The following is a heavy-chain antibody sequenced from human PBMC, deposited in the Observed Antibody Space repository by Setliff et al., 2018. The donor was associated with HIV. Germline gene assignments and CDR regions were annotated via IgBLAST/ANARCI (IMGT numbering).Heavy chain of an antibody. D-gene: IGHD3-9*01. CDR1: GGSISSHY. J-gene: IGHJ5*02. Sequence: SETLSLTCTVSGGSISSHYWTWIRQPPGRGLEWIGYIDYSGSTNQNPSLKSRVTMSVDTSKNHFSLKLSSVTAADTAIYYCARGWSRYPNWFAPWGQGTLVTVSS. V-gene: IGHV4-59*08. CDR3: ARGWSRYPNWFAP. CDR2: IDYSGST.